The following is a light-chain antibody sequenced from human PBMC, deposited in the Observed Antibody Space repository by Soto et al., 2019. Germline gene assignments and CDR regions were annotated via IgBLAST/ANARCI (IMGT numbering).Light chain of an antibody. Sequence: QSVLTQPPSASGSPGQSVTISCTGTSSDVGGYNYVSWYQQHPGKAPKLMIYEVIKRPSGVPDRFSGSKSGNTASLTVSGLQADDDADYYCSSFAASTNFAVFGTGTKLTVL. CDR1: SSDVGGYNY. CDR2: EVI. CDR3: SSFAASTNFAV. V-gene: IGLV2-8*01. J-gene: IGLJ1*01.